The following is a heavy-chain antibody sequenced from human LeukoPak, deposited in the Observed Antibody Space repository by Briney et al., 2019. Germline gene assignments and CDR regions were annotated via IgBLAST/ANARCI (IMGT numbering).Heavy chain of an antibody. CDR1: GGSFSGYY. J-gene: IGHJ4*02. V-gene: IGHV4-34*01. CDR3: ARGWGRRDGYLYYFDY. D-gene: IGHD5-24*01. Sequence: PSETLSLTCAVYGGSFSGYYWSWIRQPPGKGLEWIGEINHSGSTNYNPSLKSRVTISVDTSKNQFSLRLSSVTAADTAVYYCARGWGRRDGYLYYFDYWGQGTLVTVSS. CDR2: INHSGST.